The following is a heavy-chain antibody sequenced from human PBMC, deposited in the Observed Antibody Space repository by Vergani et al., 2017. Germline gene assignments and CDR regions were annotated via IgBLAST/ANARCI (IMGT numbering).Heavy chain of an antibody. J-gene: IGHJ6*02. CDR2: IDPSDSYT. D-gene: IGHD6-19*01. V-gene: IGHV5-10-1*01. Sequence: EVQLVQSGAEVKKPGESLRISCKGSGYSFTSYWISWVRQMPGKGLEWMGRIDPSDSYTNYCPSFQGHVTISADKSISTAYLQWSSLKASDTAMYYCARQVAVAGKWWGPYYYYGMDVWGQGTTVTVSS. CDR3: ARQVAVAGKWWGPYYYYGMDV. CDR1: GYSFTSYW.